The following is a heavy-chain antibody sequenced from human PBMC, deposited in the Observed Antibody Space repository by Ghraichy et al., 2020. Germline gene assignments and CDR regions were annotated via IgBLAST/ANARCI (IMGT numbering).Heavy chain of an antibody. CDR3: ARGRTYPHMYFSGFDP. CDR2: ITQSGDT. Sequence: SETLSLTCAVYGESFHDHYWNWIRQPPGKGLAWIGEITQSGDTNYDPSLEGRVSISVDTSKNHFSLNLISVTAADTAVYYCARGRTYPHMYFSGFDPWGQGTPVTVSS. CDR1: GESFHDHY. J-gene: IGHJ5*02. D-gene: IGHD2-21*01. V-gene: IGHV4-34*01.